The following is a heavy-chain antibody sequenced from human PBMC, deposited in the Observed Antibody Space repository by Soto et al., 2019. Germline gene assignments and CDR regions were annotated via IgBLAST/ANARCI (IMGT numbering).Heavy chain of an antibody. V-gene: IGHV3-23*01. CDR1: GFPFGTFA. CDR3: AILTYGDFCSGENWFDP. D-gene: IGHD3-3*01. Sequence: PGGSLRLSCAASGFPFGTFAMSLVRQAPGKGLEWVSFISVSGDRTSYADPVKGRFTISRDTSENMLYLQMNSLRLEDTAIYYFAILTYGDFCSGENWFDPWGQGT. CDR2: ISVSGDRT. J-gene: IGHJ5*02.